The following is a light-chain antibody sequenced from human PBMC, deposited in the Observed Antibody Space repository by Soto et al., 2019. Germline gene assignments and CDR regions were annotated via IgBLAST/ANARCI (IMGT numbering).Light chain of an antibody. V-gene: IGLV1-40*01. CDR3: QSYDSSLSGHYV. Sequence: QSVLTQPPSVSGAPGQRVTISCTGSSSNIGAGYDVHWYQQLPGTPPKLLIFGNSNRPSGVPDRFSGSKSGTSASLAITGLQAEDEADYYCQSYDSSLSGHYVFGPGTKAPS. CDR1: SSNIGAGYD. J-gene: IGLJ1*01. CDR2: GNS.